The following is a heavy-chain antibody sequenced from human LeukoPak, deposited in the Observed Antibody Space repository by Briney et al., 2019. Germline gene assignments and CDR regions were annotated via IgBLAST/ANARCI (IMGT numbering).Heavy chain of an antibody. CDR1: GASFGAYY. Sequence: PSETLSLTCAVYGASFGAYYWTWLRQSPGKGPDWIGEINHSGWTNYSPSLKSRVTISIDTSKNQFSLNLSSVTAADTAVYYCARGQELQLYSPFDYWGGGTLVTVSS. J-gene: IGHJ4*02. CDR3: ARGQELQLYSPFDY. D-gene: IGHD2-2*02. V-gene: IGHV4-34*01. CDR2: INHSGWT.